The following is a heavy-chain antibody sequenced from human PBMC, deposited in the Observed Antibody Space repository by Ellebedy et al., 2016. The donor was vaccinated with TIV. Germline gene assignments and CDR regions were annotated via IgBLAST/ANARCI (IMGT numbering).Heavy chain of an antibody. Sequence: GESLKISCAASGFTFSSYAMHWVRQAPGKGLEWVAVISYDGSNKYYADSVKGRFTISRDNSKNTLYLQMNSLRAEDTAVYYCARAGWGGFDPWGQGTLVTVSS. CDR1: GFTFSSYA. D-gene: IGHD6-19*01. CDR2: ISYDGSNK. J-gene: IGHJ5*02. V-gene: IGHV3-30-3*01. CDR3: ARAGWGGFDP.